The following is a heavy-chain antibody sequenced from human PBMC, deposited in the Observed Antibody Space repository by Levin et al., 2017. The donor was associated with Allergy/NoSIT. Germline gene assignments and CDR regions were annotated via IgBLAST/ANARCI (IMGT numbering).Heavy chain of an antibody. Sequence: GGSLRLSCAASGFSFSSYAMSVVRQAPGKGLEWVSVISGSGGSAHYADSVKGRFTISRDNSKNTLYLQMNSLRAEDTAVYYCAKGRDSSNFAEYFQHWGQGTLVTVSS. CDR2: ISGSGGSA. D-gene: IGHD4-11*01. CDR1: GFSFSSYA. CDR3: AKGRDSSNFAEYFQH. V-gene: IGHV3-23*01. J-gene: IGHJ1*01.